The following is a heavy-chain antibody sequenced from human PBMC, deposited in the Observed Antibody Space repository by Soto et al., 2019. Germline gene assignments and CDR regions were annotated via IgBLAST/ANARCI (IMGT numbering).Heavy chain of an antibody. Sequence: SQTLSLTCAISGDSVSSNSAAWNWIRQSPSRGLEWLGRTYYRSKWYNDYAVSVESRITINPDTSKNQFSLQLNSVTPEDTAVYYCARVYYDFWSGYEDYYGMDVWGQGTTVTVSS. CDR3: ARVYYDFWSGYEDYYGMDV. CDR2: TYYRSKWYN. D-gene: IGHD3-3*01. CDR1: GDSVSSNSAA. V-gene: IGHV6-1*01. J-gene: IGHJ6*02.